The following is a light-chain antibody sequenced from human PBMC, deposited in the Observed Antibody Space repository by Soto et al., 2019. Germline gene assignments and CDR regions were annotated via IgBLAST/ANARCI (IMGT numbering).Light chain of an antibody. CDR2: EVR. Sequence: QSALTQPASVSGSPGQSITISCTGTSSDVGGHNYVSWYQQHPDKAPKLLIYEVRVRPSGVSIRFSGSKSANTASLTISGLQAEDEADYYCSSYTTTSTLRVFGGGTKVTVL. J-gene: IGLJ3*02. CDR1: SSDVGGHNY. V-gene: IGLV2-14*01. CDR3: SSYTTTSTLRV.